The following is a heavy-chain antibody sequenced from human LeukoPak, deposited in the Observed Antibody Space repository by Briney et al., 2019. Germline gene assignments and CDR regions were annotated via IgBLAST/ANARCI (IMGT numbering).Heavy chain of an antibody. CDR3: ARGQGGSSRNMAFDY. J-gene: IGHJ4*02. V-gene: IGHV3-11*01. CDR2: ISSDGTTI. D-gene: IGHD3-16*01. CDR1: GFTFSDSY. Sequence: KAGGSLRLSCAVSGFTFSDSYMSWIRQVPGKGLEWVSYISSDGTTIHYTISVKGRFTISRDNAKNSLYLQMDSLRAEDTAVYYCARGQGGSSRNMAFDYWGQGTLVTVSS.